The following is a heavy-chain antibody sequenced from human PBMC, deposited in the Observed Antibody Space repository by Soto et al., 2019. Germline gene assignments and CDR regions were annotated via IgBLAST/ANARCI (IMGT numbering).Heavy chain of an antibody. D-gene: IGHD2-15*01. CDR3: ARGQVVPAQH. CDR2: IYHSGST. Sequence: QLRLQESGSGLVKPSQTLSLTCAVSGGSISSGGYSWSWIRQPPGKGLEWIGYIYHSGSTYYNPSLKSRVTISVDRSKNQFSLKLSSVTAADTAVYYCARGQVVPAQHWGQGTLVTVSS. J-gene: IGHJ4*02. V-gene: IGHV4-30-2*01. CDR1: GGSISSGGYS.